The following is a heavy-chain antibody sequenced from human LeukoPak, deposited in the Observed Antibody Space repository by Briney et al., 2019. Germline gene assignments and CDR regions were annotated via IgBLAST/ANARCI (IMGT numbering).Heavy chain of an antibody. Sequence: GGSLRLSCAASGFIFSTYEMNWVRQAPGKGLEWLSYIGYNGRSIYYADSVKGRFTISRDNSKNTLYLQMNSLRAEDTAVYYCAELGITMIGGVWGKGTTVTISS. CDR1: GFIFSTYE. CDR3: AELGITMIGGV. V-gene: IGHV3-48*03. J-gene: IGHJ6*04. D-gene: IGHD3-10*02. CDR2: IGYNGRSI.